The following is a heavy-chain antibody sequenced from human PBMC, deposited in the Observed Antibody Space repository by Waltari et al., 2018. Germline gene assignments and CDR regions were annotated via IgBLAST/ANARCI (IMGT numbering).Heavy chain of an antibody. CDR3: ARTRKRYFDY. J-gene: IGHJ4*02. Sequence: QVQLQQWGAGLLKPSEPLSLTCAVYGGSFSGYSWSWIRQPPGKGLEWIGEINHSGSTNYNPSLKSRVTISVDTSKNQFSLKLSSVTAADTAVYYCARTRKRYFDYWGQGTLVTVSS. CDR2: INHSGST. CDR1: GGSFSGYS. V-gene: IGHV4-34*01.